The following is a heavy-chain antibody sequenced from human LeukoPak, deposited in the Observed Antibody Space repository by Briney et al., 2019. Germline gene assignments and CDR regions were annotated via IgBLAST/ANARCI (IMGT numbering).Heavy chain of an antibody. V-gene: IGHV3-7*01. J-gene: IGHJ5*01. D-gene: IGHD3-10*01. CDR2: IKRDGNEK. CDR1: GFTFSSYW. CDR3: AKEGAYPIITYDS. Sequence: GGSLRLSCAASGFTFSSYWMNWVRQAPGKGLEWVANIKRDGNEKNYVDSVKGRFSISRDNAKNSLYLQMDSLRAEDTAVYYCAKEGAYPIITYDSWGQGALVTVSS.